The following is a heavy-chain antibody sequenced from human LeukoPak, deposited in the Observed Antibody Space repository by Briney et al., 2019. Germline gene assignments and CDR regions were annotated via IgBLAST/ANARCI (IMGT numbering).Heavy chain of an antibody. CDR3: ANAPGIAAAGTGY. Sequence: GGSLRLSCAASGFTFSSYAMSWVRQAPGKGLEWVSAISGSGGSTYCADSVKGRFTISRDNSKNTLYLQMNSLRAEDTAVYYCANAPGIAAAGTGYWGQGTLVTVSS. J-gene: IGHJ4*02. D-gene: IGHD6-13*01. CDR1: GFTFSSYA. V-gene: IGHV3-23*01. CDR2: ISGSGGST.